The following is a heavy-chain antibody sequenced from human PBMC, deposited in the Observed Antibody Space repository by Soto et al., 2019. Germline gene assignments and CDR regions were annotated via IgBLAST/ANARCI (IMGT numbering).Heavy chain of an antibody. V-gene: IGHV4-59*01. J-gene: IGHJ4*02. CDR2: IYYSGST. Sequence: SETLSLTCTVSGGSISSYYWSWIRQPPGKGLEWIGYIYYSGSTNYNPSLKSRVTISVDTSKNQFSLKLSSVTAADTAVYYCARGPPYGATFDYWGQGTLVTVSS. CDR3: ARGPPYGATFDY. D-gene: IGHD4-17*01. CDR1: GGSISSYY.